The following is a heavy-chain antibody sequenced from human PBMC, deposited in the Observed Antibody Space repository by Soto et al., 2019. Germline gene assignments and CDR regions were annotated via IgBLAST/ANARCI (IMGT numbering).Heavy chain of an antibody. CDR1: GFTFSSYG. CDR3: ARVTSSLGHHDYGDYGPFDY. D-gene: IGHD4-17*01. CDR2: IWYDGSNK. J-gene: IGHJ4*02. Sequence: QVQLVESGGGVVQPGRSLRLSCAASGFTFSSYGMHWVRQAPGKGLEWVAVIWYDGSNKYYADSVKGRFTISRDNSKNTLYLQMNSLRAEDTAVYYCARVTSSLGHHDYGDYGPFDYWGQGTLVTVSS. V-gene: IGHV3-33*01.